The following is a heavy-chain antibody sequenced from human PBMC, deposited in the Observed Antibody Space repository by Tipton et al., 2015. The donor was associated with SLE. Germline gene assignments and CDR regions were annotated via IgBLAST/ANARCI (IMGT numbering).Heavy chain of an antibody. CDR2: IRYDGSNK. Sequence: SLRLSCAASGFTFSSYAMHWVRQAPGKGLEWVAFIRYDGSNKYYADSVKGRFTISRDNSKNTLYLQMNSLRAEDTAVYYCARAGLGMRGFDYWGQGTLVTVSS. J-gene: IGHJ4*02. CDR3: ARAGLGMRGFDY. V-gene: IGHV3-30*04. CDR1: GFTFSSYA. D-gene: IGHD7-27*01.